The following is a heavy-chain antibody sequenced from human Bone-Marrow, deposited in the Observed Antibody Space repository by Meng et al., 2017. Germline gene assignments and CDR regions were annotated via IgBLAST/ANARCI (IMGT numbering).Heavy chain of an antibody. CDR1: GGALRRSKW. D-gene: IGHD5-18*01. CDR3: ARDLVRTAMVGVFDY. CDR2: IYHSGST. V-gene: IGHV4-4*02. J-gene: IGHJ4*02. Sequence: EHVQELVPALVKTSGHRYLTWAGPGGALRRSKWGSWVRQPPGKGLEWIGEIYHSGSTNYNPSLKSRVTISVDKSKNQFSLKLSSVTAADTAVYYCARDLVRTAMVGVFDYWGQGTLVTVSS.